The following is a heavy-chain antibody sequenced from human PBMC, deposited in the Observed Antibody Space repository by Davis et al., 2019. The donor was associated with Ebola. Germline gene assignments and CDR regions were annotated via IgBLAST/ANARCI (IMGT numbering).Heavy chain of an antibody. J-gene: IGHJ4*02. CDR2: ISGNGLST. Sequence: GGSLRLSCAASAFTFSTYAMNWVRQDPGKGLEWVSAISGNGLSTDYADSVKVSFTISRDYSKNTLSLQMNSLRDEDTAVYYCVRHYSTVWYHYDYFDYWGQGALVTVSS. CDR1: AFTFSTYA. CDR3: VRHYSTVWYHYDYFDY. D-gene: IGHD3-16*01. V-gene: IGHV3-23*01.